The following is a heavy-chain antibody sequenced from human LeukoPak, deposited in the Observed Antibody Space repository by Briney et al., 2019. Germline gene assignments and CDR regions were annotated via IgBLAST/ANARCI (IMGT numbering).Heavy chain of an antibody. Sequence: GGSLRLSCAASGFTFSSYAMSWVRQAPGKGLEWVSSISSSSSYIYYADSVKGRFTISRDNAKNSLYLQMNSLRAEDTAVYYCARDWGGSGSYDWGQGTLVTVSS. V-gene: IGHV3-21*01. CDR2: ISSSSSYI. CDR1: GFTFSSYA. J-gene: IGHJ4*02. D-gene: IGHD3-10*01. CDR3: ARDWGGSGSYD.